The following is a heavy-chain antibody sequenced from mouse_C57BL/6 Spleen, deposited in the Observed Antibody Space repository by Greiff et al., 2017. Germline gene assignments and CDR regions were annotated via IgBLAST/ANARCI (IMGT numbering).Heavy chain of an antibody. CDR3: ARWDGSSYADFDY. CDR2: IDPNSGGT. J-gene: IGHJ2*01. V-gene: IGHV1-72*01. CDR1: GYTFTSYW. D-gene: IGHD1-1*01. Sequence: VKLVESGPELVKPGASVKLSCKASGYTFTSYWMHWVKQRPGRGLEWIGRIDPNSGGTKYNEKFKSKATLTVDKPSSTAYMQLSSLTSEDSAVYYCARWDGSSYADFDYWGQGTTLTVSS.